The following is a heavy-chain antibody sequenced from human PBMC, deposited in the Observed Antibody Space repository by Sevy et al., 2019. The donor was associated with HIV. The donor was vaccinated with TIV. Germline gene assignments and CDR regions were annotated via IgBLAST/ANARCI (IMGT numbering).Heavy chain of an antibody. J-gene: IGHJ3*02. CDR2: ISYDGSNK. V-gene: IGHV3-30*18. Sequence: GGSLRLSCAASGFTFSSYGMHWVRQAPGKGLEWVAVISYDGSNKYYADSVKGRFTISRDNSKNTLYLQMNSLRVEDTAVYYCANSRDGSSSGEMGAFDIWGQGTMVTVSS. CDR1: GFTFSSYG. CDR3: ANSRDGSSSGEMGAFDI. D-gene: IGHD6-6*01.